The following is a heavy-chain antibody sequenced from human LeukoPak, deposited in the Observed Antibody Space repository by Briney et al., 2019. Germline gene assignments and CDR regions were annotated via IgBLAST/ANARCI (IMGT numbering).Heavy chain of an antibody. CDR1: GFTFGDYV. Sequence: GRSLRLSCTASGFTFGDYVMSWVRQAPGKGLEWVGFIRSKVYGGTTKNAASVKGRFTISRDDSRSIAYLQMNSLKTEDTAVYYCTRRYNYDSSGYYYVRDAFDIWGQGTMVTVS. J-gene: IGHJ3*02. CDR2: IRSKVYGGTT. D-gene: IGHD3-22*01. CDR3: TRRYNYDSSGYYYVRDAFDI. V-gene: IGHV3-49*04.